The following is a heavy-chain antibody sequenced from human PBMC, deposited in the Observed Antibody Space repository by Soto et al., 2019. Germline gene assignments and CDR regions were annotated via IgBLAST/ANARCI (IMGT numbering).Heavy chain of an antibody. V-gene: IGHV3-33*01. CDR1: GFTFSSYG. D-gene: IGHD3-9*01. CDR3: ARRGYDILTGYSPRVYFDY. CDR2: IWYDGSNK. Sequence: QVQLVESGGGVVQPGRSLRLSCAASGFTFSSYGMHWVRQAPGKGLEWVAVIWYDGSNKYYADSVKGRFTISRDNSKNTLYLQMNSLRAEDTAVYYCARRGYDILTGYSPRVYFDYWGQGTLVTVSS. J-gene: IGHJ4*02.